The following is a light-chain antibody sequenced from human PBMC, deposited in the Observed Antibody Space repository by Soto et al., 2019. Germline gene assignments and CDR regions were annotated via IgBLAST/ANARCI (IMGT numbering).Light chain of an antibody. CDR2: KAS. J-gene: IGKJ2*01. CDR1: QSISSW. Sequence: DIQMTKSPSTLSASVGDRVTITCRASQSISSWLAWYQQKPGKAPKLLIYKASSLESGVPSRFSGSGSGTEFTLTISSLQPDEFATYYCQQYNSYSPTFGQGTKLDI. CDR3: QQYNSYSPT. V-gene: IGKV1-5*03.